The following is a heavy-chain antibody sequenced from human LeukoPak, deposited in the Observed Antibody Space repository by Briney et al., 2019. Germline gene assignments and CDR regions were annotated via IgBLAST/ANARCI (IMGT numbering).Heavy chain of an antibody. CDR2: IHYSGTT. V-gene: IGHV4-39*01. CDR3: TGYSSGWSSGGGY. Sequence: SETLSLTCTVSGGSISSLTYYWGWIRQPPGKGLEWIASIHYSGTTYYSPSLKSRVPISVDRSNNQFSLRLSSVTAADTAVYFCTGYSSGWSSGGGYWGQGTLVTVSS. CDR1: GGSISSLTYY. D-gene: IGHD6-19*01. J-gene: IGHJ4*02.